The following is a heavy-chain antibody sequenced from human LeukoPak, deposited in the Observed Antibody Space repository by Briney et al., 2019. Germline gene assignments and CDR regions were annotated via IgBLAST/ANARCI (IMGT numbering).Heavy chain of an antibody. CDR2: IYYNGNT. D-gene: IGHD3-10*01. CDR1: GGSISNNNYY. Sequence: SETLSLTCTVSGGSISNNNYYWGWIRQPPGKGLEWIGSIYYNGNTYYNPSLKSRVTISVDTSKNQFSLKLSSVTAADTAVYYCARGPSITMVRGGQWYYYMDVWGKGTTVTISS. CDR3: ARGPSITMVRGGQWYYYMDV. V-gene: IGHV4-39*07. J-gene: IGHJ6*03.